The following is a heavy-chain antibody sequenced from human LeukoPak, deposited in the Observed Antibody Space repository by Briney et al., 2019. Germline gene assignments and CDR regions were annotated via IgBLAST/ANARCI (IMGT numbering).Heavy chain of an antibody. CDR2: IYYSGST. Sequence: SETLSLTCTVSGGSISSYYWSWIRQPPGKGLEWIGYIYYSGSTNYNPSLKSRVTISVDTSKNQFSLKLSSVTAADTAVYYCAREGTDGPKDYWGQGTLDTVSS. CDR3: AREGTDGPKDY. CDR1: GGSISSYY. D-gene: IGHD5-24*01. J-gene: IGHJ4*02. V-gene: IGHV4-59*01.